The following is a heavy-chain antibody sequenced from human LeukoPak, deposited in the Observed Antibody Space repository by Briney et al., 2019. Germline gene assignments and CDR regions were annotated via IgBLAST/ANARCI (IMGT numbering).Heavy chain of an antibody. Sequence: GGSLRLSCAASGFTFSSYSMNWVRQAPGKGLEWVSSISSSSSYIYYADSVKGRFTISRDNARNSLYLQMNSLRAEDTAVYYCARESVHPRYYYYYGMDVWGQGATVTVSS. D-gene: IGHD1-1*01. V-gene: IGHV3-21*01. CDR3: ARESVHPRYYYYYGMDV. CDR1: GFTFSSYS. J-gene: IGHJ6*02. CDR2: ISSSSSYI.